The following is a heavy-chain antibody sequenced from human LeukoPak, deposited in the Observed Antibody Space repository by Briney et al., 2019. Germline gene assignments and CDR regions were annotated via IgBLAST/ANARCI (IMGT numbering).Heavy chain of an antibody. CDR1: GFTFSSYC. V-gene: IGHV3-74*01. CDR3: AKVRPGYYYMDV. Sequence: GGSLRLSCAASGFTFSSYCMHWVRQAPGKGLVWVSRINIDGSGTSYADSVKGRFTISRDNAKNTLYLQMNSLRAEDTAVYYCAKVRPGYYYMDVWGKGTTVAVSS. J-gene: IGHJ6*03. D-gene: IGHD7-27*01. CDR2: INIDGSGT.